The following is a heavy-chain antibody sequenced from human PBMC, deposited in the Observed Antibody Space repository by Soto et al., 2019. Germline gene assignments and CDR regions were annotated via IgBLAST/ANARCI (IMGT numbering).Heavy chain of an antibody. Sequence: ASVKVSCKASGYTLTSYGISWVRQAPGQGLEWMGWISAYNGNTNYAQKLQGRVTMTTDTSTSTAYMELRSLRSDDTAVYYCARESITIFGVVIIRDYYYGMDVWGQGTTVTVSS. J-gene: IGHJ6*02. V-gene: IGHV1-18*01. D-gene: IGHD3-3*01. CDR3: ARESITIFGVVIIRDYYYGMDV. CDR1: GYTLTSYG. CDR2: ISAYNGNT.